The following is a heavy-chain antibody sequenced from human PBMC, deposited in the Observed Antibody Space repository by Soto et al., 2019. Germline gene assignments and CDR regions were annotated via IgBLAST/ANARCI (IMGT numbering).Heavy chain of an antibody. Sequence: PGGSLRLSCAASGFTFSSYAMSWVRQAPGKGLEWVSAISGSGGSTYYADSVKGRFTISRDNSKNTLYLQMNSLRAEDTAVYYCAKYIGITMVRGGAFDIWGQGTMVTVSS. J-gene: IGHJ3*02. CDR1: GFTFSSYA. D-gene: IGHD3-10*01. CDR2: ISGSGGST. V-gene: IGHV3-23*01. CDR3: AKYIGITMVRGGAFDI.